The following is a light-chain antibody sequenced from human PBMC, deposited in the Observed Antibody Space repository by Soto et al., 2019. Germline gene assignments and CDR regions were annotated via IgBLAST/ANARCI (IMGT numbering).Light chain of an antibody. CDR3: SSYTSSSTWV. CDR1: SSDFGGYNY. J-gene: IGLJ3*02. V-gene: IGLV2-14*01. CDR2: EVS. Sequence: QSVLTQPASVSGSPGQSITISCTGSSSDFGGYNYVSWYQHHPGKAPKLMIYEVSNRPSGVSNRFSGAKSGNTASLSISGLQAEDEADYYCSSYTSSSTWVFGGGTKLTVL.